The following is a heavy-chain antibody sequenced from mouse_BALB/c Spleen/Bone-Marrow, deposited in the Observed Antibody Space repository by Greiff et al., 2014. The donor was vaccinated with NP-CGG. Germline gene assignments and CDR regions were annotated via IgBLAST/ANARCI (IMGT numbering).Heavy chain of an antibody. V-gene: IGHV1-77*01. D-gene: IGHD2-4*01. CDR1: GYTFTDYV. J-gene: IGHJ1*01. CDR3: ASYYDYGWYFDV. Sequence: SGPELVKPGASVKMSCKASGYTFTDYVISWVKQRTGQCLEWIGEIYPGSGSTYYNEKFKGKATLTADKSSNTAYMQRSSLTSEDSAVYFCASYYDYGWYFDVRGAGTTVTVSS. CDR2: IYPGSGST.